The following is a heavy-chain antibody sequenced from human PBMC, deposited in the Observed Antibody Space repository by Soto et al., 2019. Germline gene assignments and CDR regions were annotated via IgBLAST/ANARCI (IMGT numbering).Heavy chain of an antibody. V-gene: IGHV3-21*01. CDR1: GFTFSRYS. CDR3: AGDFGSGPKWFDP. D-gene: IGHD3-10*01. Sequence: GGSLRLSCAASGFTFSRYSMNWVRQAPGKGLEWVSSISSSGRYISYADSVKGRFTISRDNAKNSLYLQMNSLRADDSAVYYCAGDFGSGPKWFDPWGQGTLVTVSS. CDR2: ISSSGRYI. J-gene: IGHJ5*02.